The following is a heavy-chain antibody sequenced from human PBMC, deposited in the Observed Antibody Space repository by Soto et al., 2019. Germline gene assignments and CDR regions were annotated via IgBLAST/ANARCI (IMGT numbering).Heavy chain of an antibody. CDR2: ISGSGSPT. J-gene: IGHJ4*02. Sequence: GGSLRLSCAASGFTFSSYAMTWVRQAPGRGLEWVSAISGSGSPTYYADSVKGRFTISRDNSKNSLYLQMNSLRIEDTAFYYCAKDHDEDFGYDLDYFDYWGLGTPVTVSS. CDR3: AKDHDEDFGYDLDYFDY. V-gene: IGHV3-23*01. D-gene: IGHD5-12*01. CDR1: GFTFSSYA.